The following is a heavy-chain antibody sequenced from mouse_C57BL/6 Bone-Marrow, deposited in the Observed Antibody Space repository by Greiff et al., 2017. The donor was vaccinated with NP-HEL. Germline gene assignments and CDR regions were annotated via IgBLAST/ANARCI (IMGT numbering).Heavy chain of an antibody. CDR3: ARCMVVAHYFDY. D-gene: IGHD1-1*01. J-gene: IGHJ2*01. CDR1: GYAFTNYL. CDR2: INPGSGGT. V-gene: IGHV1-54*01. Sequence: QVQLQQSGAELVRPGTSVKVSCKASGYAFTNYLLEWVKQRPGQGLEWIGVINPGSGGTNYNEKFKGKATLTADKSSSTAYMQLSSLTSEDSAVYFCARCMVVAHYFDYWGQGTTLTVSS.